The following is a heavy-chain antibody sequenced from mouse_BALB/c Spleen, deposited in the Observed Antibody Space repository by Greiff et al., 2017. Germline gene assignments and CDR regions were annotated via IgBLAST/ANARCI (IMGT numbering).Heavy chain of an antibody. CDR2: ISSGGST. D-gene: IGHD1-2*01. V-gene: IGHV5-6-5*01. CDR1: GFTFSSYA. J-gene: IGHJ4*01. CDR3: ARGGYYGYAYAMDY. Sequence: EVQLVESGGGLVKPGGSLKLSCAASGFTFSSYAMSWVRQTPEKRLEWVASISSGGSTYYPDSVKGRFTISRDNARNILYLQMSSLRSEDTAMYYCARGGYYGYAYAMDYWGQGTSVTVSS.